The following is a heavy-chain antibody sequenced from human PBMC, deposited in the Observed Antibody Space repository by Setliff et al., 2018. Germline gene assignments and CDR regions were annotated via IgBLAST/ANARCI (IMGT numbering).Heavy chain of an antibody. J-gene: IGHJ4*02. D-gene: IGHD2-21*02. V-gene: IGHV4-38-2*02. Sequence: SETLSLTCTVSGYSISSGYIWGWIRQPPGKGLEWVGNIGHTGSINYNPFLKSRLTISRDTSKNQVSLKLNSVTATDTAVYYCARDLGHGGDSDYWGQGIQVTVSS. CDR1: GYSISSGYI. CDR2: IGHTGSI. CDR3: ARDLGHGGDSDY.